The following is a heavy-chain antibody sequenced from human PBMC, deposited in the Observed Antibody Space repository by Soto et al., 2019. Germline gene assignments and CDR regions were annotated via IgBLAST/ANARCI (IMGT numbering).Heavy chain of an antibody. CDR3: ARESPVEMATIRDYYYGMDV. CDR1: GGTFGSYA. Sequence: SVKVSCKASGGTFGSYAISWVRQAPGQGLEWMGGIIPIFGTANYAQKFQGRVTITADESTSTAYMELSSLRSEDTAVYYCARESPVEMATIRDYYYGMDVWGQGTTVTVSS. V-gene: IGHV1-69*01. CDR2: IIPIFGTA. J-gene: IGHJ6*02. D-gene: IGHD5-12*01.